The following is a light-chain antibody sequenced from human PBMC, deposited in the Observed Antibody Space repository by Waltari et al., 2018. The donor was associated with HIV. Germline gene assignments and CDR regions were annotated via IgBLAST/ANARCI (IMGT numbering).Light chain of an antibody. J-gene: IGLJ2*01. Sequence: QSVLTQPPSASGTPGQRVTISCSGSSSNIGSNTVNWYQHLPGTAPKVLIYSNNPRPSEVPDRFSGSKSGTSVSLAISWLQSEDEADYYCATWDDSLNGVVFGGGTKLTV. CDR2: SNN. V-gene: IGLV1-44*01. CDR1: SSNIGSNT. CDR3: ATWDDSLNGVV.